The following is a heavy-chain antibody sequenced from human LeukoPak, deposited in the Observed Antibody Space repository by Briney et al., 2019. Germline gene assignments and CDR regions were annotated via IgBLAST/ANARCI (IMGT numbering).Heavy chain of an antibody. CDR2: TTNRANSYTT. Sequence: PGGSLRLSCAASGFTFTIFGLNWVRQAPGKGLEWVGRTTNRANSYTTYYAASVKGRFTISRDDSKNSLYLQMNSLKTEDTAVYYCAEGFFQHWGQGTLVTVAS. CDR3: AEGFFQH. CDR1: GFTFTIFG. J-gene: IGHJ1*01. V-gene: IGHV3-72*01.